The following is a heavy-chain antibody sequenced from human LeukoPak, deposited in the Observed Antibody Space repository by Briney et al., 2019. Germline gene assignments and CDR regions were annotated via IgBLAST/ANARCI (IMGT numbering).Heavy chain of an antibody. CDR2: ISSSSNII. Sequence: GGSLRLSCAASGFTFSNYNMNWVRQPPGKGLQWVSYISSSSNIIYYADSVKGRSTISRDNAKNSLFLQMNSLRAEDTAVFYCARDFAREFTIDYWGQGTLVTVSS. J-gene: IGHJ4*02. V-gene: IGHV3-48*01. CDR1: GFTFSNYN. D-gene: IGHD3-10*01. CDR3: ARDFAREFTIDY.